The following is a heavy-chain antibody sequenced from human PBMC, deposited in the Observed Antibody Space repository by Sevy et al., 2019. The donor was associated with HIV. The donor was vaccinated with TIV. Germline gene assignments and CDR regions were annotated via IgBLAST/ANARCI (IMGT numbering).Heavy chain of an antibody. CDR3: VRAIAAAGSF. Sequence: GGSLRLSCAASGFTFDDYAMHWVRQAPGKGLEWVSGISWNSGTTGYADSVKGRFTISRDNARNSLYLQMNSLRVEDTALYYCVRAIAAAGSFWGQGTLVTVSS. V-gene: IGHV3-9*01. CDR2: ISWNSGTT. D-gene: IGHD6-13*01. J-gene: IGHJ4*02. CDR1: GFTFDDYA.